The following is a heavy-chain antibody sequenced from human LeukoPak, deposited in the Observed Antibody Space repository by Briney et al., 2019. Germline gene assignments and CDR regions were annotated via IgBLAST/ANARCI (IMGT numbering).Heavy chain of an antibody. CDR3: VKARMPHCGTDCLES. V-gene: IGHV3-23*01. Sequence: GGSLRLSCAASGFTFSNYGMSWVRQAPGKGLEWVSVIRGSGGGTYYADSVKGRFTISRDNSKNTVYLQMNSPRAEDTAVYYCVKARMPHCGTDCLESWGQGTLVTVSS. CDR2: IRGSGGGT. J-gene: IGHJ4*02. D-gene: IGHD2-21*02. CDR1: GFTFSNYG.